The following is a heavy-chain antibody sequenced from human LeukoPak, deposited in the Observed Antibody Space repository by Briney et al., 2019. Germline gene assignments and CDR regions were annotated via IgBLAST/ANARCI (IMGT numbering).Heavy chain of an antibody. J-gene: IGHJ3*02. Sequence: SVKVSCKASGGTFSSYAISWVRQAPGQGLEWMGGIIPIFGTANYAQKFQGRVTITTDESTSTAYMELSSLRSEDTAVYYCAREGGMGPLASDIWGQGTMVTVSS. D-gene: IGHD1-26*01. CDR1: GGTFSSYA. V-gene: IGHV1-69*05. CDR3: AREGGMGPLASDI. CDR2: IIPIFGTA.